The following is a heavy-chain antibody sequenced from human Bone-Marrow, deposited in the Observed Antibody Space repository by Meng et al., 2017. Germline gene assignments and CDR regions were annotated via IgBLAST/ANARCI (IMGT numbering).Heavy chain of an antibody. J-gene: IGHJ4*02. V-gene: IGHV1-69*13. CDR1: GGIFSNYV. Sequence: SVKVSCKALGGIFSNYVIGWVRQAPGQGLEWMGGINAVFGTTNYAQKFQDRVTITSDESTSTVYMELTRLTSEDTAVYYCARGGLSLLWFGESPFDYWGQGTLVTVSS. CDR3: ARGGLSLLWFGESPFDY. CDR2: INAVFGTT. D-gene: IGHD3-10*01.